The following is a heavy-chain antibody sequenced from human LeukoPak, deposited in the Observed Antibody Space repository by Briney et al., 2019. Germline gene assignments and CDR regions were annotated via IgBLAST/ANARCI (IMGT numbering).Heavy chain of an antibody. Sequence: GGSLRLSCAASGFTFRNYRMNWVRQAPGKGLEWVSSISSSSSYIYYADSVKGRSTISRDNAKNSLYLQMNSLRAEDTAVYYCAREISPYSSSSPYYYYMDVWGKGTTVTVPS. V-gene: IGHV3-21*01. CDR2: ISSSSSYI. J-gene: IGHJ6*03. D-gene: IGHD6-6*01. CDR3: AREISPYSSSSPYYYYMDV. CDR1: GFTFRNYR.